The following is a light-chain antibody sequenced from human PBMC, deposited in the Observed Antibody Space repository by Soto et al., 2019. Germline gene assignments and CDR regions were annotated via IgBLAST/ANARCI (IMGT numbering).Light chain of an antibody. V-gene: IGLV2-14*01. CDR3: SSYTSSSTV. CDR1: SRDVGGYNY. CDR2: DVS. Sequence: QSALTQPASVSGSPGPSLTISCTGPSRDVGGYNYVSWYQQHPGKAPKLMISDVSNRPSGVSNRFSGSKSGNTASLTISGLQAEDEADYYCSSYTSSSTVFGGGTQLTVL. J-gene: IGLJ2*01.